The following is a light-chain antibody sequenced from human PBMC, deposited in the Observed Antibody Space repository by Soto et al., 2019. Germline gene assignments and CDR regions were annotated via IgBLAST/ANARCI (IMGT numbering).Light chain of an antibody. CDR3: QQYGSSPWT. Sequence: EIVLTQSPGTLSLSPGERATLSCRASQSVSSSYLAWCQQKPGQAPRLLIYAASTRATGISDRFSGSGSGTDFTLTISRLEPEDLAVYYCQQYGSSPWTFGQGTKVDIK. V-gene: IGKV3-20*01. J-gene: IGKJ1*01. CDR2: AAS. CDR1: QSVSSSY.